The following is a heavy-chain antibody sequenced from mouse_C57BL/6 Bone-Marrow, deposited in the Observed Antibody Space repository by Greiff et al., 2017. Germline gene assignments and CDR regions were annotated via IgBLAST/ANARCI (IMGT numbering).Heavy chain of an antibody. CDR3: ARWAGSFYFDY. V-gene: IGHV1-64*01. CDR1: GYTFTSYW. Sequence: QVQLQQPGAELVKPGASVKLSCKASGYTFTSYWMHWVKQRPGQGLEWIGMIHPNSGSTNYNEKFKSKATLTVDKSSSTAYMQISSLTSEDSAVYYCARWAGSFYFDYWGQGTTLTVSS. D-gene: IGHD1-1*02. CDR2: IHPNSGST. J-gene: IGHJ2*01.